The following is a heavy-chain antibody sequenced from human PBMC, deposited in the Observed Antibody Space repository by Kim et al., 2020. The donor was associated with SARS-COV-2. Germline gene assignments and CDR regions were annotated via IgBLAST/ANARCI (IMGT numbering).Heavy chain of an antibody. CDR3: ARETSGWYYFDY. CDR2: I. Sequence: INDADSVKGRFTISRDNAKNSLYLQMNSLRDEDTAVYYCARETSGWYYFDYWGQGTLVTVSS. J-gene: IGHJ4*02. V-gene: IGHV3-48*02. D-gene: IGHD6-19*01.